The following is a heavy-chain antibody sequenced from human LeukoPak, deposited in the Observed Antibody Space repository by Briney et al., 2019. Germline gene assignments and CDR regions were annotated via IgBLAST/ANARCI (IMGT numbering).Heavy chain of an antibody. CDR1: GFTFTSSA. Sequence: SVTVSCKASGFTFTSSAVQWVRQARGQRLEWIGWIVVGSGNTNYAQKFQGRVTITADESTSTAYMELSSLRSEDTAVYYCASNYYDSSGYYLPYWGQGTLVTVSS. J-gene: IGHJ4*02. CDR3: ASNYYDSSGYYLPY. D-gene: IGHD3-22*01. V-gene: IGHV1-58*01. CDR2: IVVGSGNT.